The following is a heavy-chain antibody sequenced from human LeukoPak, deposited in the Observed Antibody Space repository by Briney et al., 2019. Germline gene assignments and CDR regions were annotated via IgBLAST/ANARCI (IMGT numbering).Heavy chain of an antibody. Sequence: PGGSLRLSCAASGFTFSSYSMNWVRQAPGKGLEWVSSISSGSSYIYYADSVKGRFTISRDNAKNSLYLQMNSLRADDTAVYYCARRLGRYIAAAGKFSFDYWGQGTLVTVSS. V-gene: IGHV3-21*01. CDR2: ISSGSSYI. CDR1: GFTFSSYS. D-gene: IGHD6-13*01. CDR3: ARRLGRYIAAAGKFSFDY. J-gene: IGHJ4*02.